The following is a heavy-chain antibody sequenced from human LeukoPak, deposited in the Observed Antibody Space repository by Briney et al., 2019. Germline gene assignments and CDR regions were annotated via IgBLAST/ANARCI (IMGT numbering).Heavy chain of an antibody. Sequence: PSETLSLTCAVPGYSISSGYYWGWIRQPPGKGLEWIGSIYHSGSTYYNPSLKGRVTISVDTSKNQFSLKLSSVTAADTAVYYCARGIAVAGMRYYFDYWGQGTLVTVSS. CDR3: ARGIAVAGMRYYFDY. D-gene: IGHD6-19*01. CDR1: GYSISSGYY. J-gene: IGHJ4*02. CDR2: IYHSGST. V-gene: IGHV4-38-2*01.